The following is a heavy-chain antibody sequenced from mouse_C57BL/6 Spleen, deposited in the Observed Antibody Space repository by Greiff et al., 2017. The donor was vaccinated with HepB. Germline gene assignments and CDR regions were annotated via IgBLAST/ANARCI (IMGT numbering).Heavy chain of an antibody. Sequence: DVHLVESGGGLVKPGGSLKLSCAASGFTFSDYGMHWVRQAPEKGLEWVAYISSGSSTIYYADTVKGRFTISRDNAKNTLFLQMTSLRSEDTAMYYCARRSYSNPYAMDYWGQGTSVTVSS. CDR2: ISSGSSTI. CDR3: ARRSYSNPYAMDY. V-gene: IGHV5-17*01. J-gene: IGHJ4*01. D-gene: IGHD2-5*01. CDR1: GFTFSDYG.